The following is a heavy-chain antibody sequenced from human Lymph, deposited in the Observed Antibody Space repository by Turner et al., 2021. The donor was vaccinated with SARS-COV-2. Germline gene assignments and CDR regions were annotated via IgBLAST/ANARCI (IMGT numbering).Heavy chain of an antibody. CDR3: ATGPYDFWSGPSPGYYGMDV. Sequence: QVQLVQSGAEVKKPGASVKVPCKVSGYTLTEVSMHWVRKAPGKGLEWMGGYDPEDGETIYAQKFQGRVTMTEDTTTDTAYMELSSLRSEDTAVYYCATGPYDFWSGPSPGYYGMDVWGQGTTVTVSS. J-gene: IGHJ6*02. CDR1: GYTLTEVS. D-gene: IGHD3-3*01. CDR2: YDPEDGET. V-gene: IGHV1-24*01.